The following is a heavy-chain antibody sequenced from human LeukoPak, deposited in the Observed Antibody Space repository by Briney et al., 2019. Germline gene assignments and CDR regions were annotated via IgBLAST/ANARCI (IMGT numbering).Heavy chain of an antibody. CDR2: IYYSGST. Sequence: SETLSLTCTVSGGSISSYYWSWIRQPPGKGLEWIGYIYYSGSTNYNPSLKSRVTISVDTSKNQFSLKLSSVTAADTAVYYCARAHSSYYSYYFDYWGQGTLVTVSS. J-gene: IGHJ4*02. V-gene: IGHV4-59*01. D-gene: IGHD3-22*01. CDR3: ARAHSSYYSYYFDY. CDR1: GGSISSYY.